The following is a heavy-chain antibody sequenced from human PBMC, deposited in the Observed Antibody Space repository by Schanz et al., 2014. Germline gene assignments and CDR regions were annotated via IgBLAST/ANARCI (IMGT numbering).Heavy chain of an antibody. CDR2: ISDSGDST. Sequence: QVQLVDSGGGLVKPGGSLRLSCAASGFTFSDYYMTWIRQAPGKGLEWVSDISDSGDSTHYADSVKGRFTISRDNSNNTVFLQMNSLRAEDTAVYYCAKHVRSLTGNDYWGQGTLVTVSA. D-gene: IGHD3-9*01. CDR1: GFTFSDYY. CDR3: AKHVRSLTGNDY. V-gene: IGHV3-11*05. J-gene: IGHJ4*02.